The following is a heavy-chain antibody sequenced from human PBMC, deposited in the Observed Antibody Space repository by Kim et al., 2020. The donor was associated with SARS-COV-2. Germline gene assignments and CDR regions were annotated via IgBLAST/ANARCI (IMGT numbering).Heavy chain of an antibody. J-gene: IGHJ4*02. CDR3: AITAEYYDFWSYTHDY. V-gene: IGHV3-21*01. CDR2: ISSSSSYI. D-gene: IGHD3-3*01. Sequence: GGSLRLSCAASGFTFSSYSMNWVRQAPGKGLEWVSSISSSSSYIYYADSVKGRFTISRDNAKNSLYLQMNSLRAEDTAVYYCAITAEYYDFWSYTHDYWGQGTLVTVSS. CDR1: GFTFSSYS.